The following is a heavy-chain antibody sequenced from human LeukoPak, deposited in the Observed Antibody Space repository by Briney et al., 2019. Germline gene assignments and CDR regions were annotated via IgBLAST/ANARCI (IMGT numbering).Heavy chain of an antibody. D-gene: IGHD1-26*01. CDR2: IYYSGST. CDR1: GGSIRSTIYY. CDR3: ARHFRYSGTDPEAFDI. J-gene: IGHJ3*02. V-gene: IGHV4-39*01. Sequence: SETLSLTRSVSGGSIRSTIYYWGWIRQPPGKGLEWLGSIYYSGSTSYNPSLKSRVTISVDTSKNHFFLRLSSVTAADTAVYYCARHFRYSGTDPEAFDIWGRGTVVTVSS.